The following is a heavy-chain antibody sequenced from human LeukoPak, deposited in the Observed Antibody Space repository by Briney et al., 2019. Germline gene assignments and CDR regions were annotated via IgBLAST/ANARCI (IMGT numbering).Heavy chain of an antibody. CDR2: ISIYNGNT. CDR1: GYTFTTYG. J-gene: IGHJ4*02. D-gene: IGHD2-15*01. Sequence: ASVKVSCKASGYTFTTYGISWVRQAPGQGLEWMGWISIYNGNTNYAQKLQGRVTVTTDTSTSTTYMELRSLRSDDTAVYYCARAMVVAATLSHSDFWGQGTLVTVSS. V-gene: IGHV1-18*01. CDR3: ARAMVVAATLSHSDF.